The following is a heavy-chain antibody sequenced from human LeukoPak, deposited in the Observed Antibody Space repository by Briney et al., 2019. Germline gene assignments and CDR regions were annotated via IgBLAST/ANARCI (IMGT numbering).Heavy chain of an antibody. D-gene: IGHD1-1*01. Sequence: GGSLRLSCAASGLNFINFPMTWFRQAPGKGLEWVSFIGANGDTNYAESAKDRFTISRDNSKRTLFLEMHSLRVEDTAVYYCARWNRMANREFFDWGQGTLVVVAS. V-gene: IGHV3-23*01. J-gene: IGHJ4*02. CDR3: ARWNRMANREFFD. CDR2: IGANGDT. CDR1: GLNFINFP.